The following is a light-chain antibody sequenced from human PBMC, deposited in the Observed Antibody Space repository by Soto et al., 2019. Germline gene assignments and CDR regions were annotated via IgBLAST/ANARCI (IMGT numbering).Light chain of an antibody. Sequence: QSVLTQPPSTSATPGQRVAISCSGGRSNIGSNYVYWYQQFPGTAPKLLIYRNDQRPSGVPDRISGSKSGTSASLAISGLRSDDEADYYCATWDESLNGVVFGGGTKVTVL. J-gene: IGLJ3*02. CDR2: RND. V-gene: IGLV1-47*01. CDR1: RSNIGSNY. CDR3: ATWDESLNGVV.